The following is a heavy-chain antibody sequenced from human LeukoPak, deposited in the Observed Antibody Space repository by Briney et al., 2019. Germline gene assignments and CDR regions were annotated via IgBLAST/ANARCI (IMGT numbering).Heavy chain of an antibody. CDR3: ARGRRYCTNGVCYLYYFDY. CDR2: INHSGST. J-gene: IGHJ4*02. D-gene: IGHD2-8*01. CDR1: GGSFSGYY. Sequence: SETLSLTCAVYGGSFSGYYWSWIRQPPGKGLEWIGEINHSGSTNYNPSLKSRVTISVDTSKNQFSLKLSSVTAADTAVYYCARGRRYCTNGVCYLYYFDYWGQGTLVTVSS. V-gene: IGHV4-34*01.